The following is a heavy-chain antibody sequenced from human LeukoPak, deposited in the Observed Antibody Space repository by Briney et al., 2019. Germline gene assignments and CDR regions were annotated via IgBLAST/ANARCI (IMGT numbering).Heavy chain of an antibody. D-gene: IGHD3-3*01. CDR1: GGSISSYY. CDR3: ARDQVWSGYYPLDYYYMDA. CDR2: IYTSGST. J-gene: IGHJ6*03. V-gene: IGHV4-4*07. Sequence: PSETLSLTCTVSGGSISSYYWSWIRQPAGKGLEWIGRIYTSGSTNYNPSLKSRVTMSVDTSKNQFSLKLSSVTAADTAVYYCARDQVWSGYYPLDYYYMDAWGKGTTVTVSS.